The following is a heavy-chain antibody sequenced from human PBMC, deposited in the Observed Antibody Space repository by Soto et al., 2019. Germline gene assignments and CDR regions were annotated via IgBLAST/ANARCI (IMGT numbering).Heavy chain of an antibody. CDR3: AKNSRGYSGYDLFDY. D-gene: IGHD5-12*01. Sequence: GASVKVCCKASGYTFTSYGISWVRQAPGQGLEWMGWISAYNGNTNYAQKLQGRVTMTTDTSTSTAYMELRSLRSDDTAVYYCAKNSRGYSGYDLFDYWGHGTLFTVSS. J-gene: IGHJ4*01. CDR1: GYTFTSYG. V-gene: IGHV1-18*01. CDR2: ISAYNGNT.